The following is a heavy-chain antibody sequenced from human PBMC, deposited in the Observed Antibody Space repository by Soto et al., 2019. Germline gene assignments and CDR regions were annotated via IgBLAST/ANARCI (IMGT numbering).Heavy chain of an antibody. CDR1: GFTFSSYS. V-gene: IGHV3-21*01. D-gene: IGHD3-10*01. CDR3: ARDRSYYGSGSYYAAFDI. CDR2: ISSSSSYI. Sequence: EVQLVESGGGLVKPRGSLRLSCAASGFTFSSYSMNWVRQAPGKGLEWVSSISSSSSYIYYADSVKGRFTISRDNAKNSLYLQMNSLRAEDTAVYYCARDRSYYGSGSYYAAFDIWGQGTMGTVSS. J-gene: IGHJ3*02.